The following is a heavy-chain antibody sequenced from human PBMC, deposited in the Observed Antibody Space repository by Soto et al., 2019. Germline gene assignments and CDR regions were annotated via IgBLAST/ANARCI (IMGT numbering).Heavy chain of an antibody. CDR1: GFTFSSYA. CDR3: ARHGDHVDTHFDY. CDR2: ISGSGGST. V-gene: IGHV3-23*01. Sequence: PGGSLRLSCAASGFTFSSYAMSWVRQAPGKGLEWVSAISGSGGSTYYADSVKGRFTISRDNSKNTLYLQMNSLRAEDTAVYYCARHGDHVDTHFDYWGQGTLVTVSS. J-gene: IGHJ4*02. D-gene: IGHD5-18*01.